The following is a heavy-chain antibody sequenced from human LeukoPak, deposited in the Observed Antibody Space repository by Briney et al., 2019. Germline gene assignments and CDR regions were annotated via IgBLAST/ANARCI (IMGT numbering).Heavy chain of an antibody. V-gene: IGHV3-20*04. J-gene: IGHJ4*02. D-gene: IGHD3-22*01. CDR3: ARWYGSSGYYLYYFDY. CDR1: GFTFDDYG. Sequence: GGSLRLSCAASGFTFDDYGMSWVRQAPGKGLEWVSGINWNGGSTGYADSVKGRFTISRDNAKNSLYLQMNSLRAEDTALYYCARWYGSSGYYLYYFDYWGQGTLVTVSS. CDR2: INWNGGST.